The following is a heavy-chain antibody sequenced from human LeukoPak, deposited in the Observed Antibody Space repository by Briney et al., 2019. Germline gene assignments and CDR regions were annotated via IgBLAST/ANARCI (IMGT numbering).Heavy chain of an antibody. Sequence: GGSLRLSCAASGFTFSSYCMSWVRQAPGKGLEWVANIKQDGSEKYYVDSVKGRFTISRDNAKNSLYLQMNSLRAEDTAVYYCARDFLAFTSIYGMDVWGKGTTVTVSS. J-gene: IGHJ6*04. V-gene: IGHV3-7*03. CDR2: IKQDGSEK. CDR1: GFTFSSYC. CDR3: ARDFLAFTSIYGMDV.